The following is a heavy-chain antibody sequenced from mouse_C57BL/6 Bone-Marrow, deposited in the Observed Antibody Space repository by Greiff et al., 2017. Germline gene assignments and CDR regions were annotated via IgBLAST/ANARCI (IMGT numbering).Heavy chain of an antibody. J-gene: IGHJ3*01. Sequence: LVESGASVKISCNASGYAFSSYWMNWVKQRPGTGLEWIGQIYPGDGDTNYNGKFKGKATLTADKSSSTAYMQLSSLTSEDSAVYFCARWGAVGTFAYWGQGTLVTVSA. CDR2: IYPGDGDT. D-gene: IGHD1-1*01. V-gene: IGHV1-80*01. CDR1: GYAFSSYW. CDR3: ARWGAVGTFAY.